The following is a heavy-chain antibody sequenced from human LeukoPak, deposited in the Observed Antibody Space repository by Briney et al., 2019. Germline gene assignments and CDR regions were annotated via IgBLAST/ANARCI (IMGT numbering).Heavy chain of an antibody. J-gene: IGHJ3*02. D-gene: IGHD3-22*01. V-gene: IGHV3-23*01. CDR1: GFTFSSYA. CDR2: ISGSGGST. Sequence: GGSLRLSCAASGFTFSSYAMSWVRQAPGKGLEWVSAISGSGGSTYYADSVKGRFTISRDNSKNTLYLQMNSLRAEDTAVYYCAKDPIVVVITTSLAFDIWGQGTMVTVSS. CDR3: AKDPIVVVITTSLAFDI.